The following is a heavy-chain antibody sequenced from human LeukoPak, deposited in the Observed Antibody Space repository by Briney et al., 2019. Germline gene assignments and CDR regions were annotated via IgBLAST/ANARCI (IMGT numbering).Heavy chain of an antibody. D-gene: IGHD5-24*01. V-gene: IGHV4-34*01. CDR3: ARGRRDGYSGPWYFDL. CDR2: INHSGST. Sequence: SETLSLTCAVYGGSFSGYYWSWIRQPPGKGLEWLGEINHSGSTNYNPSLKSRVTISVDTSKNQFYLKLSSVTAADTAVYYCARGRRDGYSGPWYFDLWGRGTLVTVSS. J-gene: IGHJ2*01. CDR1: GGSFSGYY.